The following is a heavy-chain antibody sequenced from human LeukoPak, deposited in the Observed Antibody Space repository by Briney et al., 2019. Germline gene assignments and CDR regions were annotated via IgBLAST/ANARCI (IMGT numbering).Heavy chain of an antibody. CDR2: IIPIFGTA. CDR1: GGTFSSYA. J-gene: IGHJ4*02. D-gene: IGHD3-22*01. CDR3: ARTDSSGYLTDY. V-gene: IGHV1-69*05. Sequence: ASVKVSCKASGGTFSSYAISEVRQAPGQGLEWMGRIIPIFGTANYAQKFQGRVTFTTDESTSTAYMELSRLRSEDTAVYYCARTDSSGYLTDYWGQGTLVTVSS.